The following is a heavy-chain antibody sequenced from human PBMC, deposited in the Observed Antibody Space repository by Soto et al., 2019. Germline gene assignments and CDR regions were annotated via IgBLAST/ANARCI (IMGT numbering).Heavy chain of an antibody. J-gene: IGHJ4*02. V-gene: IGHV1-69*19. Sequence: QVQLVQSGAEMKKPGSSVKVSCQSSGGTFNTYAMNWVRQAPGQGPEWMGDISPMFGAANYAPKFQGRVTITADESTGTSYMQSSSLTSEDTALYCCAREVQVHTPAFVYWGQGPLVTVS. D-gene: IGHD3-10*01. CDR3: AREVQVHTPAFVY. CDR1: GGTFNTYA. CDR2: ISPMFGAA.